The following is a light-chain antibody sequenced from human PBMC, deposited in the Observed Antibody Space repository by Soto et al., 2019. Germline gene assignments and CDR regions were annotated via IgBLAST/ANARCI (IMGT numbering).Light chain of an antibody. J-gene: IGLJ2*01. CDR3: FSFSGG. V-gene: IGLV2-11*01. CDR1: NRDVGAYNY. CDR2: DVN. Sequence: QSVLTQPRSVSGSPGQSVTISCTGTNRDVGAYNYVSWYQQHPGKAPKLIIYDVNTRPSGVPDRFSGSKSGITASLTISGLQAEDEADYHCFSFSGGIGGGTKLTVL.